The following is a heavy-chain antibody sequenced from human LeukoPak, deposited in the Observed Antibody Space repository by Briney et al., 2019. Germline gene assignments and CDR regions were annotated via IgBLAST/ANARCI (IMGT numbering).Heavy chain of an antibody. Sequence: GGSLRLSCAASGFIFSMYWMQWVRHAAGKGLVWVARINPDGRTSMYADSVKGRLTISRDKAKNTLYLQMSSLKADDTAVYYCARGGLEPVYCWGQGTLVTVSS. CDR2: INPDGRTS. J-gene: IGHJ4*02. D-gene: IGHD1-1*01. CDR1: GFIFSMYW. CDR3: ARGGLEPVYC. V-gene: IGHV3-74*03.